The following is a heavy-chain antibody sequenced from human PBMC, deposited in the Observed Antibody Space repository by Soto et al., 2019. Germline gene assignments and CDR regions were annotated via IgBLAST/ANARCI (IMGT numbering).Heavy chain of an antibody. Sequence: SETLSLTCTVSGGSISSDNFFWSWIRQPPGEGLEWIGYIYYRGSTYYNPSLESRLTLLVYTSKNQFSLKLRSVTAADTAVYYCARVAIACPSSSCYNHYYYSLDVWGQGTTVTVSS. CDR2: IYYRGST. D-gene: IGHD2-2*02. J-gene: IGHJ6*02. CDR1: GGSISSDNFF. V-gene: IGHV4-30-4*01. CDR3: ARVAIACPSSSCYNHYYYSLDV.